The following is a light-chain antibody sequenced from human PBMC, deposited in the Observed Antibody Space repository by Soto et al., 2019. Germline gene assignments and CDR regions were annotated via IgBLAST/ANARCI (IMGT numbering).Light chain of an antibody. V-gene: IGKV1-5*01. J-gene: IGKJ1*01. CDR3: QQYSTYWT. CDR1: QSISTW. CDR2: DAS. Sequence: DIQMTQFPSTLSASVGDRVTITCRASQSISTWLAWYQQKPGKAPRVLIYDASTLENGVPSRFSGSGSGTEFTLTISSLQPEDFATYYCQQYSTYWTFGLGTKVEIK.